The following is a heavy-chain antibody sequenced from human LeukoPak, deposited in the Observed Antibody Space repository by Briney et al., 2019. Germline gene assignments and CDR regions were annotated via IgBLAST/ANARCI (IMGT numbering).Heavy chain of an antibody. Sequence: PSETLSLTCAVYGGSFSGYYWSWIRQPPGKGLEWIGEINHSGSTNYNPSLESRATISLDTSKNQLSLKLTSVTAADTAVYYCARGVGPTTAQSTFDYWGQGALVTVSS. CDR3: ARGVGPTTAQSTFDY. CDR1: GGSFSGYY. V-gene: IGHV4-34*01. D-gene: IGHD1-26*01. J-gene: IGHJ4*02. CDR2: INHSGST.